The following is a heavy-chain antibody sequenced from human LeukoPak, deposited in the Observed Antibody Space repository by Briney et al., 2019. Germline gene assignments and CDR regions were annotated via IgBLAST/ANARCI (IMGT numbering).Heavy chain of an antibody. CDR3: ARLIWFGELSGYGMDV. J-gene: IGHJ6*02. CDR2: IYYRGST. D-gene: IGHD3-10*01. Sequence: PSETLSLTCTVSGGSISSSSYYWGWIRQPPGKGLEWIGSIYYRGSTYYNPSLKSRVTISVDTSKNQLSLKLSSVTAADTAVYYCARLIWFGELSGYGMDVWGQGTTVTVSS. CDR1: GGSISSSSYY. V-gene: IGHV4-39*01.